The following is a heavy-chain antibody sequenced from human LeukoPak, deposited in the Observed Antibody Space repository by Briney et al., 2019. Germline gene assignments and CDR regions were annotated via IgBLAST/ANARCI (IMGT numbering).Heavy chain of an antibody. J-gene: IGHJ4*02. CDR3: ARLLGMGFGIDY. CDR1: GYSISSGYY. V-gene: IGHV4-38-2*02. D-gene: IGHD3-3*01. Sequence: SETLSLTCTVSGYSISSGYYWGWIRQPPGKGLEWIGSIYHSGSTYYNPSLKSRVTFSVDTSKNQFSLKLSSVTAADTAVYYCARLLGMGFGIDYWGQGTLVTVSS. CDR2: IYHSGST.